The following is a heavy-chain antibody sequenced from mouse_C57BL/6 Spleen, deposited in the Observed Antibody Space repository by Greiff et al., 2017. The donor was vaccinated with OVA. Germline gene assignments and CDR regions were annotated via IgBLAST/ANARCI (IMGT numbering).Heavy chain of an antibody. D-gene: IGHD1-1*01. V-gene: IGHV1-82*01. J-gene: IGHJ1*03. CDR1: GYAFSSSW. CDR2: IYPGDGDT. Sequence: QVQLQQSGPELVKPGASVKISCKASGYAFSSSWMNWVKQRPGKGLEWIGRIYPGDGDTNYNGKFTGKATLTADKSSSTAYMQLSSLTAEDSAIYFCARPYYGSSYWYFDVWGTGTTVTVSS. CDR3: ARPYYGSSYWYFDV.